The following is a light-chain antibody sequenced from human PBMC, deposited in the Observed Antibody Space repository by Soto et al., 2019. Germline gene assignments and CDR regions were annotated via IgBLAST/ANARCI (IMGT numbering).Light chain of an antibody. V-gene: IGKV3-15*01. CDR2: GAS. J-gene: IGKJ1*01. Sequence: VFTQSPGTLSLSPGERATLSCRALQSVSSSYLAWYQQKPGQAPRLLIYGASTRATGIPASFSGSGSGTEFTLTISSLQSEDFAVYYCQHYNNWPPWAFGQGTKVAIK. CDR3: QHYNNWPPWA. CDR1: QSVSSSY.